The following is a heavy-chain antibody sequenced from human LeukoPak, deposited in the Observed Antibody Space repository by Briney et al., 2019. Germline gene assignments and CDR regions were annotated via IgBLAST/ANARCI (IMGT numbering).Heavy chain of an antibody. CDR2: IHYSGGT. J-gene: IGHJ4*02. Sequence: SETLSLTCTVSGDSISGYYWNWIRQTPGKGLEWIGYIHYSGGTNYNPSLKSRVIISVDTSKNQLSLKLISVTAADTGVYYCTRGLSSSTWPDYWGQGALVTVSS. CDR3: TRGLSSSTWPDY. CDR1: GDSISGYY. V-gene: IGHV4-59*08. D-gene: IGHD6-13*01.